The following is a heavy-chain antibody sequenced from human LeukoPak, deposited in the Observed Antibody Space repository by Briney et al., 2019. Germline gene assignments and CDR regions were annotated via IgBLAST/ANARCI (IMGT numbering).Heavy chain of an antibody. D-gene: IGHD1-26*01. CDR1: GFTFSGYW. Sequence: PGGSLRLSCAASGFTFSGYWMHWVRQAPGKGLEWVSRINIDGATTNYADSMKGRFTISRDNAKNTLHLQMNSLRADDTAVYYCVRGAVGTGVWFDPWGQGTLVTVSS. CDR3: VRGAVGTGVWFDP. CDR2: INIDGATT. V-gene: IGHV3-74*01. J-gene: IGHJ5*02.